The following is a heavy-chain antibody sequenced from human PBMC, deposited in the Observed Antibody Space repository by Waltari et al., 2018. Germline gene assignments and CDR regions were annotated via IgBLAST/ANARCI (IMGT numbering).Heavy chain of an antibody. CDR1: GFTYSHYY. Sequence: QFQLVQPGAEVKKPGASVEVSCEASGFTYSHYYVHWVRQAPGQGLEWMALFSPSGAGTRYAEKFHGRVTLTRDTSTSTVYMDLSSLRSEDTAVYYCATFVSGSFTFPDYWGQGTLVTVSS. CDR2: FSPSGAGT. CDR3: ATFVSGSFTFPDY. V-gene: IGHV1-46*03. J-gene: IGHJ4*02. D-gene: IGHD3-16*01.